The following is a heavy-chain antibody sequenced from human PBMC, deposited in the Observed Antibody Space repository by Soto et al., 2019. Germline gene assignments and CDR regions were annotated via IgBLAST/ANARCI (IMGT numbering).Heavy chain of an antibody. J-gene: IGHJ4*02. CDR1: GGSISSYY. CDR2: IYYSGST. D-gene: IGHD5-12*01. CDR3: ASFCGYLKAVVY. Sequence: SETLSLTCTVSGGSISSYYWSWIRQPPGKGLEWIGYIYYSGSTNYNPSLKSRVTISVDTSKNQFSLKLSSVTAADTAVYYCASFCGYLKAVVYWGQGTLVTVS. V-gene: IGHV4-59*01.